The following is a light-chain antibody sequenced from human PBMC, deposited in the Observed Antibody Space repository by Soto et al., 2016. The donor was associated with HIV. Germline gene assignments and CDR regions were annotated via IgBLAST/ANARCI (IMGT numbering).Light chain of an antibody. Sequence: DIQMTQSPSSLSASVGDRVTITCRASQGISNYLAWYQQKAGKAPKLLISAASTLESGVPSRFRGSGSGTDFTLTITSLQPEDVATYYCQKYSGAPALTFGGGTKVEIK. J-gene: IGKJ4*01. CDR2: AAS. V-gene: IGKV1-27*01. CDR1: QGISNY. CDR3: QKYSGAPALT.